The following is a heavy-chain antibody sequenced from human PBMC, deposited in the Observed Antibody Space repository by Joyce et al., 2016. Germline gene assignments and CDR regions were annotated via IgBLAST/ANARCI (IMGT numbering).Heavy chain of an antibody. Sequence: QEQLEESGGGVVQPGTSMRLSCAASGFTFSGYAMNWVRQAPDKVLEWVAIISYDGPNKFYADSVKGRFTISRDNSKNTLFLQMNSLTIEDTGVYFCARRGGIPADRKPGAFDIWGQGTLVTVSS. CDR1: GFTFSGYA. CDR3: ARRGGIPADRKPGAFDI. D-gene: IGHD6-13*01. CDR2: ISYDGPNK. V-gene: IGHV3-30*04. J-gene: IGHJ3*02.